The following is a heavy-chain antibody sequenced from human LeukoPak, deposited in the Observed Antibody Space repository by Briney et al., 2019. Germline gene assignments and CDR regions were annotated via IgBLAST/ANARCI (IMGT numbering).Heavy chain of an antibody. CDR3: ASGGYDFWSGYFPHDAFDI. J-gene: IGHJ3*02. Sequence: SETLSLTCTVSGGSISSSSYYWGWIRQPPGKGLEWIVSIYYSGSAYYNPSLKSRVTISVYASKNQFSLKLSSVTAADTAVYYCASGGYDFWSGYFPHDAFDIWGQGTMVTVSS. D-gene: IGHD3-3*01. V-gene: IGHV4-39*01. CDR2: IYYSGSA. CDR1: GGSISSSSYY.